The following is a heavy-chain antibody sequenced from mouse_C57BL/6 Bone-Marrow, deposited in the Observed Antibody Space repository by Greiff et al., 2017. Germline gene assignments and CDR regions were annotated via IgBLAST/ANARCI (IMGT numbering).Heavy chain of an antibody. CDR3: ARTPLDY. J-gene: IGHJ2*01. V-gene: IGHV1-54*01. CDR1: GYAFTNYL. CDR2: INPGSGGT. Sequence: QVQLQQSGAELVRPGTSVKVSCKASGYAFTNYLIEWVKQRPGQGLEWIGVINPGSGGTNYNEKFKGKATLTADKSSSTASMQLSSLTSEDSAVYFCARTPLDYWGQGTTLTVSS. D-gene: IGHD6-1*01.